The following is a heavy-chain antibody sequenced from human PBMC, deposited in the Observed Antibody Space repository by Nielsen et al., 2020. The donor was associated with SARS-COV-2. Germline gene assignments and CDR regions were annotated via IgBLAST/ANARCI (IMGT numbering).Heavy chain of an antibody. D-gene: IGHD2-8*01. CDR2: IRSSGSYL. J-gene: IGHJ4*02. Sequence: GESLKISCAASGLTFNTYSMIWVRQAPGGGLEWSSHIRSSGSYLYYADSVKGRFTISRDNAKNSLYLQMNSLRAEDTAVYYCATDQYCPNGICSSGGRDYWGQGTLVTVSS. V-gene: IGHV3-21*01. CDR1: GLTFNTYS. CDR3: ATDQYCPNGICSSGGRDY.